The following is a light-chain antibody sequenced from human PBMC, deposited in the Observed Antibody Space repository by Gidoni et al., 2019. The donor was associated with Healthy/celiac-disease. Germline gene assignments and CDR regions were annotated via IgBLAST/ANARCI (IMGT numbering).Light chain of an antibody. V-gene: IGKV3-11*01. Sequence: EIVLTQSPATLSLSPGERATLSCRASPSVSSYLAWYQQKPGKAPRLIIYDAANRATGIPARCSGSGSGTDFTLTISSLEPEDFAVYYCQQRSNGPPLTCGGGTKVEIK. CDR3: QQRSNGPPLT. J-gene: IGKJ4*01. CDR1: PSVSSY. CDR2: DAA.